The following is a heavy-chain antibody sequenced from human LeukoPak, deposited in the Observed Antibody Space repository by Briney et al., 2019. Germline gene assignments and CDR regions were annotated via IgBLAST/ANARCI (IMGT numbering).Heavy chain of an antibody. CDR1: GFAFDDFG. CDR2: ISGDGSIP. Sequence: GGSLRLSCAASGFAFDDFGMHWVRQAPGKGLEWVSFISGDGSIPYYTVFMKDRFTVSRDNSKNSLYLQMGSLRAEDTALYYCGKDGPVISYWGQGTVVTVSS. V-gene: IGHV3-43*02. D-gene: IGHD2-15*01. CDR3: GKDGPVISY. J-gene: IGHJ4*02.